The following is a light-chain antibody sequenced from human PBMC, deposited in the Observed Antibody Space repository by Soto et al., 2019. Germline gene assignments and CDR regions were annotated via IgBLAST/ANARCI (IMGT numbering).Light chain of an antibody. CDR1: QGISNS. CDR3: QQLDSYPLT. V-gene: IGKV1-9*01. Sequence: IQLTQSPSSLSASIGDRVTITCRASQGISNSLAWYQQKPGKAPKRLIYIASTLQSGVPPRFSGSGFGTDFTLTISSLQPEDFATYYCQQLDSYPLTFGQWTRLEIK. CDR2: IAS. J-gene: IGKJ5*01.